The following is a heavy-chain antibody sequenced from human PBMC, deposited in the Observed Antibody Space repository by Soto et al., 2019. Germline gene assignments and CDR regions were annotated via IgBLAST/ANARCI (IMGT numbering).Heavy chain of an antibody. Sequence: EVQLLESGGGLVQPGGSLRLSCAASGFTFSNYAMHWVRQAQGQGLEWVSTVSGSADYTYDADSVKGRFTVSRDNSKNTLYLQINSLRAEDTAVYYCAKGTRAGAGFAFDIWGQGTMVTVSS. CDR3: AKGTRAGAGFAFDI. V-gene: IGHV3-23*01. D-gene: IGHD3-10*01. J-gene: IGHJ3*02. CDR2: VSGSADYT. CDR1: GFTFSNYA.